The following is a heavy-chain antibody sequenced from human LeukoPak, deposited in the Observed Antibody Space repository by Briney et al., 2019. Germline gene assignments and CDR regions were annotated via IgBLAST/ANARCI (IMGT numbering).Heavy chain of an antibody. V-gene: IGHV3-23*01. CDR1: GFTFSNYA. CDR2: ISGSTGST. D-gene: IGHD3-22*01. J-gene: IGHJ3*02. Sequence: GGSLRLSCAASGFTFSNYAMNWVRQAPGKGLEWVSLISGSTGSTYYADSVKGRFSISRDNSKNTLYLEMNSLRVEDTAVYYCARGGFNDKGAFDMWGQGTMVTVSS. CDR3: ARGGFNDKGAFDM.